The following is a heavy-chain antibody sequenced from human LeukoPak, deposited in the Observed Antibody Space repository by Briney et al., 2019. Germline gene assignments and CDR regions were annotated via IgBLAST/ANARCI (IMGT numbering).Heavy chain of an antibody. V-gene: IGHV3-30-3*01. J-gene: IGHJ4*02. D-gene: IGHD4-17*01. CDR2: ISYDGSNK. CDR1: GFTFSNYA. Sequence: PGGSLRLSCAASGFTFSNYAMHWVRQAPGKGLEWVAVISYDGSNKYYADSVKGRFTISRDNSKNTLYLQMNSLRAEDTAVYYCARGSVNLDYWGQGTLVTVSS. CDR3: ARGSVNLDY.